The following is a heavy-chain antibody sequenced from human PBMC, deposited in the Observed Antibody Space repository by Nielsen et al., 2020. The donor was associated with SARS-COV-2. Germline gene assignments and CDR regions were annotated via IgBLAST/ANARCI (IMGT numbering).Heavy chain of an antibody. Sequence: ASVKVSCKASGYTFTSYYMHWVRQAPGQGLEWMGIINPSGGSTSYAQKFQGRVTMTRDTSTSTAYMELRSLRSDDTAVYYCARDGEYYDILTGYYYYYGMDVWGQGTTVTVSS. CDR3: ARDGEYYDILTGYYYYYGMDV. J-gene: IGHJ6*02. V-gene: IGHV1-46*01. CDR2: INPSGGST. D-gene: IGHD3-9*01. CDR1: GYTFTSYY.